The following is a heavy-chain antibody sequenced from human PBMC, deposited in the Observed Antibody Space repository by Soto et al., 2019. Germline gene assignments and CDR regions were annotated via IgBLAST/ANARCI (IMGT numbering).Heavy chain of an antibody. Sequence: SETLSLACIVSGGSISGDYWSWIRQPPGKGLEWIGYTANTNYNPSLMGRVTISVDQSKNQFSLKLSSVTAADTAVYYCARCIAAAGPIDYWGQGTLVTVSS. D-gene: IGHD6-13*01. CDR2: TANT. CDR3: ARCIAAAGPIDY. J-gene: IGHJ4*02. V-gene: IGHV4-59*12. CDR1: GGSISGDY.